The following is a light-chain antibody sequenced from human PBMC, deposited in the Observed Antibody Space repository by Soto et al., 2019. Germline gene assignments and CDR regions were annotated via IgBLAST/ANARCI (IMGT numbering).Light chain of an antibody. CDR1: QSISIW. J-gene: IGKJ1*01. V-gene: IGKV1-5*01. CDR2: DAS. Sequence: DIQMTQSPSTLSASVLDIVTITFRARQSISIWLSWYQQKPGKSPKLLIYDASILKSGVPSRFSGSGSGTEFTLTIRSLQPDDFATYYCQQYNSYRTYGQGTKVDI. CDR3: QQYNSYRT.